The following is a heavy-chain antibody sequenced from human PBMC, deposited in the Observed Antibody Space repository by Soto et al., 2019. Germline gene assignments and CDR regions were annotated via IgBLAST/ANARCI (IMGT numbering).Heavy chain of an antibody. J-gene: IGHJ6*02. V-gene: IGHV1-3*01. D-gene: IGHD2-15*01. CDR2: INAGNGNT. CDR3: ARDRSGSGGLRLYYYYGMDV. CDR1: GYTFTSYA. Sequence: ASVKVSCKASGYTFTSYAMHWVRQAPGQRLEWMGWINAGNGNTKYSQKFQGRVTITRDTSASTAYMELSSLRSEDTAVYYCARDRSGSGGLRLYYYYGMDVWGQGTTVTVSS.